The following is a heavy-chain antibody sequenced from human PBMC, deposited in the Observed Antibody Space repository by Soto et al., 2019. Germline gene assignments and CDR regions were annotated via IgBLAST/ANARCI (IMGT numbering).Heavy chain of an antibody. CDR2: ISSSTSHT. J-gene: IGHJ4*02. CDR3: ARGRGAAADYFDF. D-gene: IGHD6-13*01. CDR1: GFTFSDYY. V-gene: IGHV3-11*05. Sequence: QVQLVESGGGLVKPGGSLRLSCAVSGFTFSDYYMTWIRQAPGKGLEWVSYISSSTSHTNYADSVKGRFTISRDNAKNAVFLQRNSLKAEDTAVYYCARGRGAAADYFDFWGQGTLVTVSS.